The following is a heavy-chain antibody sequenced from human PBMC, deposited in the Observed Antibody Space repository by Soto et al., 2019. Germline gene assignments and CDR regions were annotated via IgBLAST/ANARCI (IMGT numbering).Heavy chain of an antibody. CDR1: GFTFSDYD. CDR3: ARLRASTWYMGGYLDY. CDR2: IVSSSSYT. J-gene: IGHJ4*02. Sequence: GGSLRLSCAASGFTFSDYDMSWILQAPGKGREWVSYIVSSSSYTNYADSVKGRFTISRDNAKPSLYLEMKSLRAEDTAVYYCARLRASTWYMGGYLDYWGMGTLVTVSS. D-gene: IGHD6-13*01. V-gene: IGHV3-11*06.